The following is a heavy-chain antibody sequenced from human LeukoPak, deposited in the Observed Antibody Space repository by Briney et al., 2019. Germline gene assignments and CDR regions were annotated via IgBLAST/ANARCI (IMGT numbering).Heavy chain of an antibody. CDR2: IWYDGSNK. Sequence: GGSLRLSCAASGFTFSSYGMHWVRQAPGKGLEWVAVIWYDGSNKYYADSVKGRFTISRDNSKNTLYLQVNSLRAEDTAVYYCARDHSYGPGAFDYWGQGTLVTVSS. CDR3: ARDHSYGPGAFDY. D-gene: IGHD5-18*01. J-gene: IGHJ4*02. V-gene: IGHV3-33*08. CDR1: GFTFSSYG.